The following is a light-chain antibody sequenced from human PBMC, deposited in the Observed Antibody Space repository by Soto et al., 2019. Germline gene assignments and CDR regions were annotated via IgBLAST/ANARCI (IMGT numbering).Light chain of an antibody. CDR1: QSVNIH. J-gene: IGKJ1*01. CDR3: QQYNKWPRT. Sequence: EIVMTQSPPTLSLSPGERSTLSCRASQSVNIHLAWYQQKPGQAPRLLIYGASARATGIPAKFSGSGSGTEFTLTISSLQSEDFAVYYCQQYNKWPRTFGQGTKVDIK. V-gene: IGKV3D-15*01. CDR2: GAS.